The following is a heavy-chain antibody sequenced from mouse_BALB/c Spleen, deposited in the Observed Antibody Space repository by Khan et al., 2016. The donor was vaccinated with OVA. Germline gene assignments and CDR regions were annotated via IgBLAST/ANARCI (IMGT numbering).Heavy chain of an antibody. CDR3: ARSNYGTFAY. CDR1: GFTFSSYT. CDR2: ISSGGDNT. J-gene: IGHJ3*01. V-gene: IGHV5-9*03. Sequence: EVELVESGGGLVKPGGSLKLSCAASGFTFSSYTMSWVRQTPEKRREWVATISSGGDNTYYPDSVKGRFTISRDNAKNNLYLQMSSLRSEDTALYYCARSNYGTFAYWGQGTLVTVSA. D-gene: IGHD2-1*01.